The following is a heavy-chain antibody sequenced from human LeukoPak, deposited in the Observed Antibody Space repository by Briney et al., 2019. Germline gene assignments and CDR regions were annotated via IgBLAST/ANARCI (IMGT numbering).Heavy chain of an antibody. J-gene: IGHJ4*02. CDR1: GFTFSSYA. Sequence: TGGSLRLSCAASGFTFSSYAMHWVRQAPGKGLEYVSAISSNGGSTYYANSVKGRFTISRDNSKNTLYLQMGSLRAEDMAVYYCARDSIAVAGTIDYWGQGILVTVSS. D-gene: IGHD6-19*01. CDR2: ISSNGGST. CDR3: ARDSIAVAGTIDY. V-gene: IGHV3-64*01.